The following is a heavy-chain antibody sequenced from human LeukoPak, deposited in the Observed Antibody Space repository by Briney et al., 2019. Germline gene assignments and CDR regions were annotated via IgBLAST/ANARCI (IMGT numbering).Heavy chain of an antibody. V-gene: IGHV4-30-4*07. CDR2: IYSSGSA. Sequence: SETLSLTCAVSGGSISSGGYSWSWIRQPPGTGLEWIGYIYSSGSAYYNPSLKSRVTISVDTSKNQVSLKLPSVTAADTAVYFCARDYYDSSGYFAFDIWGQGTMVTVSS. D-gene: IGHD3-22*01. J-gene: IGHJ3*02. CDR3: ARDYYDSSGYFAFDI. CDR1: GGSISSGGYS.